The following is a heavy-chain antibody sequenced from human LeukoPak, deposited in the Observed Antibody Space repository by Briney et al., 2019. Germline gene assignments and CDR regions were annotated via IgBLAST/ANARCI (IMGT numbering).Heavy chain of an antibody. CDR3: ARGREFRGFGLRYYNGLAL. CDR2: INDSGSA. D-gene: IGHD3-9*01. J-gene: IGHJ6*04. V-gene: IGHV4-34*01. CDR1: GGSLSGHF. Sequence: SETLSLTCAVSGGSLSGHFWSWMRQSPGRGLEWVGEINDSGSADYNPLFKSRVTISMETSKDQFSLKLSSVTAADTAVYSSARGREFRGFGLRYYNGLALWGKGTTVTVSS.